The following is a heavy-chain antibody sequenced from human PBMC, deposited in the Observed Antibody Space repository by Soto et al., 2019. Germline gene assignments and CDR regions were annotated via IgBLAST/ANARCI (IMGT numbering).Heavy chain of an antibody. CDR2: IVPIYRTA. CDR3: ARVQCPSGGWPVMAF. D-gene: IGHD3-16*01. J-gene: IGHJ6*02. Sequence: SVKVSCKASGGTFSSYRINWVRQAPGQGLEWVGGIVPIYRTADYAQKFQGRVTITADESARTSYMELRSLKSQDTAVYYCARVQCPSGGWPVMAFWAQGTTVPGSS. V-gene: IGHV1-69*13. CDR1: GGTFSSYR.